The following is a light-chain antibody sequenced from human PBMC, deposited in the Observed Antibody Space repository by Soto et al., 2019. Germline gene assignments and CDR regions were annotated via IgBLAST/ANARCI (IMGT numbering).Light chain of an antibody. V-gene: IGKV1-39*01. J-gene: IGKJ3*01. Sequence: DIPMTESPSSLSASVGDRVTITCRASQSISNFLNWYQQKPGKAPNLLIYGASSLQSGVPSRFSGSGSGTDFTLTITSLQPEDFATYFCQQSHYTSLFTFGPGTKVDVK. CDR1: QSISNF. CDR2: GAS. CDR3: QQSHYTSLFT.